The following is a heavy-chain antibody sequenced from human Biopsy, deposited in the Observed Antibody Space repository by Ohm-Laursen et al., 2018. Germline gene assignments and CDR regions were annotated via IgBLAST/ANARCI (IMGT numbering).Heavy chain of an antibody. CDR2: VTPIFGTS. CDR1: GGTFSDYA. V-gene: IGHV1-69*06. Sequence: AASVKVSCNAPGGTFSDYAISWVRQAPGQGLEWMGGVTPIFGTSNHALKFQGRVTITADKSTSTAYMELNSLRSDDTAMYYCARDALLPGVGGMDVWGQGTTVTVSS. CDR3: ARDALLPGVGGMDV. D-gene: IGHD3-10*01. J-gene: IGHJ6*02.